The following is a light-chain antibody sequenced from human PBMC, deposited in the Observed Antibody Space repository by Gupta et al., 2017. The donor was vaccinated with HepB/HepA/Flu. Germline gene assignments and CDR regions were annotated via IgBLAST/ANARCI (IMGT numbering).Light chain of an antibody. CDR3: AAWDDNLIGHV. Sequence: QSVLTQPPSVSGTPGQTVTIFCSGSNSNIGGNSVNWYQQLPATAPKLLIYNNNQRSSGVPARFSGSKSGTSSSLAISGLQSEDESYYYFAAWDDNLIGHVFGGGTKLTVL. V-gene: IGLV1-44*01. CDR2: NNN. J-gene: IGLJ3*02. CDR1: NSNIGGNS.